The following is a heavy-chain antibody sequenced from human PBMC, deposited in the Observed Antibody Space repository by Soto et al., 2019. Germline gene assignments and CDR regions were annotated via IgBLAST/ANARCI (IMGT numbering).Heavy chain of an antibody. CDR2: IIPIFGTA. J-gene: IGHJ6*02. Sequence: SVKVSCKASGGTFSSYTISWVRQAPGQGLEWKGRIIPIFGTANYAQKFQGRVTSTADESTSTAYMELSSLRSEDTALYYCARDPDMDCSGGSCYSATYYYYYGMDVWGQGTTVTVSS. CDR3: ARDPDMDCSGGSCYSATYYYYYGMDV. D-gene: IGHD2-15*01. V-gene: IGHV1-69*13. CDR1: GGTFSSYT.